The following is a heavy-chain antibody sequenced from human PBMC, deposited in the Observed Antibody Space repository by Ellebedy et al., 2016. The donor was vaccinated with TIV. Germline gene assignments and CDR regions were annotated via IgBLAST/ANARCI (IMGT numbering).Heavy chain of an antibody. V-gene: IGHV3-30-3*01. CDR3: AREGRSSSWYYFDQ. Sequence: GGSLRLXXATSGFAFGTYSMHWVRQAPGKGLEWVALISYDGSQKYYANSVKGRFTVSRDNSKKTLSLQMNSLRAEDTAVYYCAREGRSSSWYYFDQWGQGTLVTVSP. CDR1: GFAFGTYS. J-gene: IGHJ4*02. CDR2: ISYDGSQK. D-gene: IGHD6-13*01.